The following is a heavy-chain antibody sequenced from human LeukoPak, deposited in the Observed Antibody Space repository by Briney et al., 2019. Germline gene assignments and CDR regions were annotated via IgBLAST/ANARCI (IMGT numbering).Heavy chain of an antibody. CDR1: GFTFSSYW. CDR3: VGWGLSNY. D-gene: IGHD3-16*01. Sequence: PGGSLRLSCAASGFTFSSYWMSWVRQAPGKGLEWVANIKQDGSEKYYVDSVKGRFTISRDNAKNSLYLQMNTLAVEDTAIYYCVGWGLSNYWGQGALVTVSS. V-gene: IGHV3-7*01. J-gene: IGHJ4*02. CDR2: IKQDGSEK.